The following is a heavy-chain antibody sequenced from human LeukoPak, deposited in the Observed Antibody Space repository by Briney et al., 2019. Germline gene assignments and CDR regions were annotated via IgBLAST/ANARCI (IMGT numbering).Heavy chain of an antibody. Sequence: PGGSLRLSCAASGFTFSSYAMSWVRQAPGKGLEWVSYISTRSSTIYYADSVRGRFTISRDNAKNSLYLQMNSLRAEDTAVYYCVRGGSYYYDSSGYYYWGQGTLVTVSS. CDR1: GFTFSSYA. J-gene: IGHJ4*02. CDR3: VRGGSYYYDSSGYYY. D-gene: IGHD3-22*01. V-gene: IGHV3-48*01. CDR2: ISTRSSTI.